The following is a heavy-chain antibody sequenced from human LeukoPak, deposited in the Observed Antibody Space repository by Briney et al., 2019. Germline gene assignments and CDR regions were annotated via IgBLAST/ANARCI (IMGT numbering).Heavy chain of an antibody. CDR1: GFTFSSYA. D-gene: IGHD3-22*01. J-gene: IGHJ4*02. CDR3: AKDSLFHYYDNKGLEY. Sequence: PGGSLRLSCAASGFTFSSYAMSWVRQAPGKGLEWVSAIRGSGGSTYYADSVKGRFTISRDNSKNTLYLQMNSLRAEDTVVYYCAKDSLFHYYDNKGLEYWGQGTLVTVSS. CDR2: IRGSGGST. V-gene: IGHV3-23*01.